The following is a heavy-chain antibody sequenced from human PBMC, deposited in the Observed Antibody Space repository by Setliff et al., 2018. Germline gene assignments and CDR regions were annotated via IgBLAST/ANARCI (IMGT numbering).Heavy chain of an antibody. Sequence: KSSETLSLTCTVSGGSLSIGNYHWMWIRQPAGKGLEWIGRINTSGGTDYNPFLKSRVTISPDTSKNQFSLRLSSVTAADTAVYYCARDPRDGKSFFDHWGQGTLVTVSS. CDR2: INTSGGT. CDR1: GGSLSIGNYH. J-gene: IGHJ4*02. V-gene: IGHV4-61*02. CDR3: ARDPRDGKSFFDH.